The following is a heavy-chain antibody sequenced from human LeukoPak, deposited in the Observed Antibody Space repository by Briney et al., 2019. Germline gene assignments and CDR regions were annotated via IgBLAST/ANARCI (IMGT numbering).Heavy chain of an antibody. V-gene: IGHV4-39*01. J-gene: IGHJ5*02. Sequence: PSETLSLTCTVSSGSIGSSSNYWGWIRQAPGKGLEWIGNVYYSGSTFYNLSLKSRVTIPVDTSKNQFSLKLRSVTAADTAIYYCARASFNVVFGNWFDPWGQGTLVTVSS. CDR1: SGSIGSSSNY. CDR3: ARASFNVVFGNWFDP. CDR2: VYYSGST. D-gene: IGHD2-8*01.